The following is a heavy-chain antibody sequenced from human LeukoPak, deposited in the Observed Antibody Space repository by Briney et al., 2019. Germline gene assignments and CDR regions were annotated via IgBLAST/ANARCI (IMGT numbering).Heavy chain of an antibody. Sequence: GGPLRLSCAASGFTFSSYGMHGVRQAPGKGLEWVAVIWYDGSNKYYADSVKGRFTISRDNSKNTLYLQMNSLRAEDTAVYYCARGLQVRYYYNYMDVWGKGTTVTVSS. J-gene: IGHJ6*03. V-gene: IGHV3-33*01. CDR3: ARGLQVRYYYNYMDV. CDR1: GFTFSSYG. CDR2: IWYDGSNK. D-gene: IGHD5-24*01.